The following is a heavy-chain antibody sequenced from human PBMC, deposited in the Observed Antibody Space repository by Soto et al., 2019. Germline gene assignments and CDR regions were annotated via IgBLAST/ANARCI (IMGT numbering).Heavy chain of an antibody. D-gene: IGHD5-12*01. CDR3: ARWCRDGYNLKGSHHPPFDY. CDR2: IVVGSGNT. CDR1: GFTFTSSA. V-gene: IGHV1-58*01. Sequence: ASVKVSCKASGFTFTSSAVQWVRQARGQRLEWIGWIVVGSGNTNYAQKFQERVTITRDMSTSTAYMQLNSLRSEDTAVYYCARWCRDGYNLKGSHHPPFDYWGQGTLVTVSS. J-gene: IGHJ4*02.